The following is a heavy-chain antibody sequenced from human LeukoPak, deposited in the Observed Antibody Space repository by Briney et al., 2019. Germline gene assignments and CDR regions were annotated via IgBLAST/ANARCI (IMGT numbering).Heavy chain of an antibody. CDR1: GYTFTSYA. Sequence: ASVKVSCKASGYTFTSYAMNWVRQAPGQGLEWMGWINTNTGNPTYAQGFTGRFVLSLDTSVSTAYLQISSLKAEDTAVYYCARDLFLGFDYYYDSSGSSPDECWGQGTLVTVSS. CDR2: INTNTGNP. J-gene: IGHJ4*02. V-gene: IGHV7-4-1*02. CDR3: ARDLFLGFDYYYDSSGSSPDEC. D-gene: IGHD3-22*01.